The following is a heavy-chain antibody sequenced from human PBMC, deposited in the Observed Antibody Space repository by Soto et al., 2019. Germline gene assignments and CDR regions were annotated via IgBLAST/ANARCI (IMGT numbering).Heavy chain of an antibody. D-gene: IGHD5-12*01. CDR2: IYQSGST. J-gene: IGHJ2*01. Sequence: QLQLQESGSGLVKPSQTLSLTCAVSGVSISSGGYSWSWIRQPPGKGLEWLGYIYQSGSTYYTPSLKSRVTISVERSKNQFSLKLSSVTAADTAVYYCASRDGYKIDWYFDLWGRGTLVTVSS. V-gene: IGHV4-30-2*01. CDR1: GVSISSGGYS. CDR3: ASRDGYKIDWYFDL.